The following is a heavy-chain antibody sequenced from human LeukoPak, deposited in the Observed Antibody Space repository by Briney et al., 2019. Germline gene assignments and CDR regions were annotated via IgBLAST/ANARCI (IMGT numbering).Heavy chain of an antibody. CDR1: GFTFSSYW. D-gene: IGHD6-13*01. CDR2: IKQGGSDE. Sequence: GGSLRLSCEVSGFTFSSYWMNWVRQAPGKGLEWVANIKQGGSDEYYVDSVKGRFTISRDNAKNSLYLQMSSLRAEDTAVYYCAIIPRAAAGPSARSPFHYWGQGTLVTVSS. J-gene: IGHJ4*02. V-gene: IGHV3-7*01. CDR3: AIIPRAAAGPSARSPFHY.